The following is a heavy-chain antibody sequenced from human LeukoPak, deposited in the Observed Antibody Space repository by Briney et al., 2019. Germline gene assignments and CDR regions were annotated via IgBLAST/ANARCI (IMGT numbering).Heavy chain of an antibody. J-gene: IGHJ5*02. CDR1: GFTFNNYA. D-gene: IGHD3-10*01. CDR3: ARDRLLWFGKDGGNWFDP. Sequence: GGSLRLSCAASGFTFNNYAMHWVRQAPGKGLEWVAVISHDGSNKYYADSVKGRFTISRDNAKNSLYLQMNSVRAEDTAVYYCARDRLLWFGKDGGNWFDPWGQGTLVTVSS. V-gene: IGHV3-30*04. CDR2: ISHDGSNK.